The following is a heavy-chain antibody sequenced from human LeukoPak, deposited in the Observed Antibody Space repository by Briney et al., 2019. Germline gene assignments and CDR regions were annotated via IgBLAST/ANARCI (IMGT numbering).Heavy chain of an antibody. V-gene: IGHV4-34*01. CDR1: GGSFSGYY. Sequence: PSETLSLTCAVSGGSFSGYYWSWIRQPPGKGLEWIGEINHSGSTNYNPSLKSRVTISVDTSKNQFSLKLSSVTAADTAVYYCARHRGYGGYFDYWGQGTLVTVSS. D-gene: IGHD3-16*01. CDR2: INHSGST. CDR3: ARHRGYGGYFDY. J-gene: IGHJ4*02.